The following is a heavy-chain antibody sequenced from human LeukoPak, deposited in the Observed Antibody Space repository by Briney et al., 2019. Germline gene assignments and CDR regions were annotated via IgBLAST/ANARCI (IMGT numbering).Heavy chain of an antibody. J-gene: IGHJ4*02. V-gene: IGHV1-8*01. CDR2: MNPNSGNT. CDR1: GYTFTSYD. D-gene: IGHD3-10*01. CDR3: ARAPRGSAAPYFDY. Sequence: ASVKVSCKASGYTFTSYDINWVRQATGQGLEWMGWMNPNSGNTGYAQKFQGRVTMTRNTSISTAYMELSSLRSEDTAVYYCARAPRGSAAPYFDYWGQGTLVTVSS.